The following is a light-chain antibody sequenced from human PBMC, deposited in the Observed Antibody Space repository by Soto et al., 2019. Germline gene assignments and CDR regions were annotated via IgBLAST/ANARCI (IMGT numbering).Light chain of an antibody. V-gene: IGKV3-20*01. J-gene: IGKJ4*01. Sequence: EIVLTQSPGTLSLSPGERATLSCRASQSVTSSYLAWYQQKPGQAPRLLIYGASSRATGIPDRFSGSGSGTDVTLTISRLEAEDFAVYYCQQYGNSPLTFGVGTKVEIK. CDR3: QQYGNSPLT. CDR2: GAS. CDR1: QSVTSSY.